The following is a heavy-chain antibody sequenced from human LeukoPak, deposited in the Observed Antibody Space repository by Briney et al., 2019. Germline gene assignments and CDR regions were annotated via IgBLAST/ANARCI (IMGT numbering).Heavy chain of an antibody. J-gene: IGHJ4*02. D-gene: IGHD5-18*01. CDR2: INSDGSST. CDR1: GFTFSSYW. V-gene: IGHV3-74*01. CDR3: AKSDEDTEFDY. Sequence: GGSLRLSCAASGFTFSSYWMHWVRQAPGKGLVRVSRINSDGSSTSYADSVKGRFTISRDNAKNTLYLQMNSLRAEDTAVYYCAKSDEDTEFDYWGQGTLVTVSS.